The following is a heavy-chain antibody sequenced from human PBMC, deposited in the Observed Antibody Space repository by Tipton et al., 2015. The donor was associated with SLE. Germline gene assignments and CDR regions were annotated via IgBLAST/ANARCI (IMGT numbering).Heavy chain of an antibody. Sequence: TLSLTCAISGDSVSSNSGAWNWIRQSPSRGLEWLGRTYYRSKWYDDYAVSVKSRITINPDTSKNQFSLHLNSVTPEDTAVYYCAREGGWTWAFDIWGQGKMVTVSS. CDR3: AREGGWTWAFDI. D-gene: IGHD3-16*01. V-gene: IGHV6-1*01. CDR1: GDSVSSNSGA. CDR2: TYYRSKWYD. J-gene: IGHJ3*02.